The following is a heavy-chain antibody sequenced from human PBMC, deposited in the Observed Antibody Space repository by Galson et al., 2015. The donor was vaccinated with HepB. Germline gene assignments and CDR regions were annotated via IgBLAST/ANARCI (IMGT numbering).Heavy chain of an antibody. V-gene: IGHV3-30-3*01. CDR3: ARESITMTQVDPPLDQNFQH. Sequence: SLRLSCAASGFPFSSFALHWARQAPGKGLEWVAVISYDGGNKYYADSVKGRFTISRDNSENTLYLQLNSLRTEDTAVYYCARESITMTQVDPPLDQNFQHWGQGTLVTVSS. J-gene: IGHJ1*01. D-gene: IGHD3-22*01. CDR2: ISYDGGNK. CDR1: GFPFSSFA.